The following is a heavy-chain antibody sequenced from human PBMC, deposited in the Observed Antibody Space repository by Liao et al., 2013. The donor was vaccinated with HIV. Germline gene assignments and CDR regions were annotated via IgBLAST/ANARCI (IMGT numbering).Heavy chain of an antibody. V-gene: IGHV4-61*02. D-gene: IGHD2-8*01. Sequence: QVQLQESGPGLVKTLETLSLTCTVSRGSMSSGSFYWNWIRQSAGRGLEWIGRVSATGGTIYNPSLRSRVTMSVDTSRNEFSLNLILLTAADTAVYYCARGVPPDYWGQGTLVSVSS. CDR1: RGSMSSGSFY. J-gene: IGHJ4*02. CDR2: VSATGGT. CDR3: ARGVPPDY.